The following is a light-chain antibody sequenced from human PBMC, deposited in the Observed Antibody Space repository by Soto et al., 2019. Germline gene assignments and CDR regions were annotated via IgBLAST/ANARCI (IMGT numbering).Light chain of an antibody. V-gene: IGKV3-20*01. Sequence: EIVLTQSPGTLSLSPGERATLSCRASQSVSSSYLAWYQQKPGQAPRLLIYVASSRATGIPDRFSGSGSGTDFTLTISRLEPEDFAVYYCQQYGSSPVTVGQGTKLEIK. J-gene: IGKJ2*01. CDR2: VAS. CDR1: QSVSSSY. CDR3: QQYGSSPVT.